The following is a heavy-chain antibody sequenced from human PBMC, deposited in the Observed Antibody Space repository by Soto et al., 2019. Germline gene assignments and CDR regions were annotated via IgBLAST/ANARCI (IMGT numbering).Heavy chain of an antibody. V-gene: IGHV1-3*01. J-gene: IGHJ6*02. CDR3: ARDPSYYGMDV. Sequence: VASVKVSCKASGYTFTSYSMHWVRQAPGQRLEWMGWINAGNGNTKYSQKFQGRVTITRDTSASTAYMELSSLRSEDTAVYYCARDPSYYGMDVWGQGTTVTVS. CDR2: INAGNGNT. CDR1: GYTFTSYS.